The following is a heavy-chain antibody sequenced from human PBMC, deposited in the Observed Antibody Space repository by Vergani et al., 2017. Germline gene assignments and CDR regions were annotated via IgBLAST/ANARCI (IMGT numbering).Heavy chain of an antibody. CDR3: ARDRYCSSTSCRNWFDP. D-gene: IGHD2-2*01. CDR1: GYTFTNYG. Sequence: QVQLVQSGAEVKKPGASVKVSCKTSGYTFTNYGISWVRQAPGQGLEWMGIINPSGGSTSYAQKFQGRVTMTRDTSTSTVYMELSSLRSEDTAVYYCARDRYCSSTSCRNWFDPWGQGTLVTVSS. CDR2: INPSGGST. V-gene: IGHV1-46*03. J-gene: IGHJ5*02.